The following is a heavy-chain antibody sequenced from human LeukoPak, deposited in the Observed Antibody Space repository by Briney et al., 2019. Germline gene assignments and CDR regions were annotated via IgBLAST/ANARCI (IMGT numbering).Heavy chain of an antibody. D-gene: IGHD2-15*01. CDR2: IYHSGST. CDR1: GYSISSGYY. V-gene: IGHV4-38-2*02. Sequence: SETLSLTCTVSGYSISSGYYWGWIRQPPGKGLEWIGSIYHSGSTYYNPSLKSRVTISVDTSKNQFSLKLSSVTAADTAVYYCARIPTVVVVAAMYYFDYWGQGTLDTVSS. CDR3: ARIPTVVVVAAMYYFDY. J-gene: IGHJ4*02.